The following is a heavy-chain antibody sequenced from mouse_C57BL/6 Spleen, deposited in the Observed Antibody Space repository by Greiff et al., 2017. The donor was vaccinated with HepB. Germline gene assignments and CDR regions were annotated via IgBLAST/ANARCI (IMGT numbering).Heavy chain of an antibody. CDR2: IDPSDSYT. J-gene: IGHJ4*01. D-gene: IGHD1-1*01. CDR3: ARKDYGKGGPYAMDY. Sequence: QVQLQQPGAELVRPGTSVKLSCKASGYTFTSYWMHWVKQRPGQGLEWIGVIDPSDSYTNYNQKFKGKATLTVDTSSSTAYMQLSSLTSEDSAVYYCARKDYGKGGPYAMDYWGQGTSVTVSS. CDR1: GYTFTSYW. V-gene: IGHV1-59*01.